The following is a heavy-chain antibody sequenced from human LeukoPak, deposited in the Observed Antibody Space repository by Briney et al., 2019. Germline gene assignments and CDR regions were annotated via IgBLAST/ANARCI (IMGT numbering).Heavy chain of an antibody. CDR3: ARVAATGLIDY. CDR2: ISAYNGNT. J-gene: IGHJ4*02. V-gene: IGHV1-18*01. Sequence: GASVKVSCKASGYTFTSYGISWLRQAPEQGPEWMGWISAYNGNTNYAQKLQGRVTMTTDTSTSTVYMELRSLRSDDTAVYYCARVAATGLIDYWGQGTLVTVSS. CDR1: GYTFTSYG. D-gene: IGHD6-13*01.